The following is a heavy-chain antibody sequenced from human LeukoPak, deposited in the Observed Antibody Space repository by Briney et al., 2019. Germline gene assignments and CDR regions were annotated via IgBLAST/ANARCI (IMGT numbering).Heavy chain of an antibody. CDR3: AREGSDVDYDYYYYYMDV. Sequence: ASVKVSCKASGYSFINYYIHWVRQAPGQGLKWMGIINPSGGSTSYAQKFQGRVTMTRDMSTSTVYMELSSLRSEDTAVYYCAREGSDVDYDYYYYYMDVWGKGTTVTVSS. V-gene: IGHV1-46*01. CDR1: GYSFINYY. D-gene: IGHD4-17*01. CDR2: INPSGGST. J-gene: IGHJ6*03.